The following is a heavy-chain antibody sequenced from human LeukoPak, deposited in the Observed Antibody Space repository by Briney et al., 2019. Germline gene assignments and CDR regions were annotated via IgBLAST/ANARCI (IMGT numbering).Heavy chain of an antibody. J-gene: IGHJ4*02. CDR2: ISDDGNSY. CDR3: AKRPGGGENYFDY. V-gene: IGHV3-30*18. D-gene: IGHD3-16*01. CDR1: GFIFRNYG. Sequence: GGSLRLSCAASGFIFRNYGMHWVRQAPGKGLEWLAVISDDGNSYLYRDSVKGRFTISRDNSKNTLYLQLNSPTIDDTAVYYCAKRPGGGENYFDYWGQGTLVTVPS.